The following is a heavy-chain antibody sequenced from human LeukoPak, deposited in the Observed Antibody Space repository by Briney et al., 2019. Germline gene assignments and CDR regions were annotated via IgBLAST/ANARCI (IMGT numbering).Heavy chain of an antibody. V-gene: IGHV3-21*01. J-gene: IGHJ4*02. Sequence: GGSLRLSCAASGFSFNTYSMNWVRQAPGKGLEWVSSISSSGDYIYYADSVKGRFTISRDNAKNSLYLQMNSLRAEDTAVYYCARDYGGSSPFDYWGQGTLVTVSS. CDR3: ARDYGGSSPFDY. CDR1: GFSFNTYS. CDR2: ISSSGDYI. D-gene: IGHD4-23*01.